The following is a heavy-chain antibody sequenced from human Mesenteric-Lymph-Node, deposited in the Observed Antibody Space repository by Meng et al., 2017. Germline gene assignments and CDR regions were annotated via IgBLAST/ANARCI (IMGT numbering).Heavy chain of an antibody. D-gene: IGHD3-16*02. CDR1: GYSISSGYY. V-gene: IGHV4-38-2*02. CDR3: ARDASPFMITFGGVIVTNAFDI. CDR2: IYHSGST. J-gene: IGHJ3*02. Sequence: SETLSLTCTVSGYSISSGYYWGWIRQPPGKGLEWIGSIYHSGSTYYNPSLKSRVTISVDKSKNQFSLKLSSVTAADTAVYYCARDASPFMITFGGVIVTNAFDIWGQGTMVTVSS.